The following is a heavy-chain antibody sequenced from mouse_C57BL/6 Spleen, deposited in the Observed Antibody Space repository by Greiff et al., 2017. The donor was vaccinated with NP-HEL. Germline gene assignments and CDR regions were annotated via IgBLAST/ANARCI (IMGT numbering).Heavy chain of an antibody. CDR2: INPGSGGT. CDR1: GYAFTNYL. J-gene: IGHJ2*01. V-gene: IGHV1-54*01. Sequence: QVHVKQSGAELVRPGTSVKVSCKASGYAFTNYLIEWVKQRPGQGLEWIGVINPGSGGTNYNEKFKGKATLTADKSSSTAYMQLSSLTSEDSAVYFCARFYYYGSSFDYWGQGTTLTVSS. CDR3: ARFYYYGSSFDY. D-gene: IGHD1-1*01.